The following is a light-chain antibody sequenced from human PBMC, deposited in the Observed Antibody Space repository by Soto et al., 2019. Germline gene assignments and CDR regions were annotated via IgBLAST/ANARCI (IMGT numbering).Light chain of an antibody. CDR1: RSVSGW. V-gene: IGKV1-5*01. CDR3: QQYETLSGT. Sequence: IQMTQSPSTLSASVGDTVTVTCRVGRSVSGWLAWDQQKPGEGPKLLIYEASALTRGVPSRLSGSGCGTKITLTITSMQPYNFATYHCQQYETLSGTFGPGTEVE. J-gene: IGKJ1*01. CDR2: EAS.